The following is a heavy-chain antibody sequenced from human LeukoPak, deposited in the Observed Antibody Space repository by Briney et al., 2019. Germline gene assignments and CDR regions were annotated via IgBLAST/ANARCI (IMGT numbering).Heavy chain of an antibody. CDR3: TRELGYCTSTSCVKRDY. Sequence: GGSLRLSCAASGFTLSNAWMSWVRQAPGKGLEWVGRIKSKTDGGTTDYAAPVKGRFTISRDDSKNTLYLQMNSLKTEDTAVYYCTRELGYCTSTSCVKRDYWGQGTLVTVSS. CDR1: GFTLSNAW. V-gene: IGHV3-15*01. J-gene: IGHJ4*02. D-gene: IGHD2-2*01. CDR2: IKSKTDGGTT.